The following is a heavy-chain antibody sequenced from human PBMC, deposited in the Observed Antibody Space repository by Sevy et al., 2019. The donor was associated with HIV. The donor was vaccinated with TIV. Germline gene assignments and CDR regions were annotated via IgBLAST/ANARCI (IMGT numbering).Heavy chain of an antibody. V-gene: IGHV4-59*01. Sequence: SETLSLTCTVSGGSISSYYWSWIRQPPGKGLEWIGYIYYSGSTNYNPSLKSRVTISVDPSKNQFYLKLSSVTAADTAVYYCARGDAIFGVVPSHFDYWGQGTLVTVSS. D-gene: IGHD3-3*01. J-gene: IGHJ4*02. CDR3: ARGDAIFGVVPSHFDY. CDR2: IYYSGST. CDR1: GGSISSYY.